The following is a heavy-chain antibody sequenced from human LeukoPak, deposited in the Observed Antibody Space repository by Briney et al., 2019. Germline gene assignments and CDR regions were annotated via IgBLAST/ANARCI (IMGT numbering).Heavy chain of an antibody. CDR2: INHSGST. V-gene: IGHV4-34*01. J-gene: IGHJ4*02. CDR3: ASDYGDYVFDY. Sequence: TSETLSLTCAVYGASFSGYYWRWDRQPPGKGLGWIGEINHSGSTNYNPSLKSRVTIHVDTSKNYFSLKLSSVTAADTAVYYCASDYGDYVFDYWGQGTLVTVSS. D-gene: IGHD4-17*01. CDR1: GASFSGYY.